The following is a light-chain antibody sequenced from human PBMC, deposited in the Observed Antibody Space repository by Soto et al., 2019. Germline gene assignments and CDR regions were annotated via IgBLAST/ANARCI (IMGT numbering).Light chain of an antibody. J-gene: IGLJ3*02. CDR2: DVT. V-gene: IGLV2-14*03. Sequence: QSALTQPASVSGSPGQSITISCTGTSSDVGGYKYVSWYQHHPGKAPKLMIYDVTNRPSGVSNRFSGSKSGTSATLGITGLQTGDEADYYCGTWDNSLNGGVFGGGTQLTVL. CDR1: SSDVGGYKY. CDR3: GTWDNSLNGGV.